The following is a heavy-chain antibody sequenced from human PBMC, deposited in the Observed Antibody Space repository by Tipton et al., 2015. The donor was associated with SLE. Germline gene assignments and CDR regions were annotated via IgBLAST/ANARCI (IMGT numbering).Heavy chain of an antibody. Sequence: LRLSCTVSGDSISSGGHYWTWIRHHPGKGLEWIGYIYYSGRTHYNPSLQSRVTISVDTSKSQFSLKLNSVTAADTAVYYCARAPGLAAAGGGYWGQGTLVTVSS. CDR2: IYYSGRT. J-gene: IGHJ4*02. V-gene: IGHV4-31*03. CDR3: ARAPGLAAAGGGY. D-gene: IGHD6-13*01. CDR1: GDSISSGGHY.